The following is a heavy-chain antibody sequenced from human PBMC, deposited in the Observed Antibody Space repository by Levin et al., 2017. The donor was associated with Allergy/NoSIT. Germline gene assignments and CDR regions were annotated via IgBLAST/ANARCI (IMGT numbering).Heavy chain of an antibody. CDR3: TKDRYCTTPSGPLDY. V-gene: IGHV3-23*01. D-gene: IGHD2-8*01. CDR2: ISASGDSA. Sequence: PEASVKVSCAASEFTFDTYAINWVRQAPGKGLEWVSAISASGDSAYYADSVKGRFTISRDNSRNTLFLQMSSLRVEDTALYYCTKDRYCTTPSGPLDYWGQGTLVTVSS. CDR1: EFTFDTYA. J-gene: IGHJ4*02.